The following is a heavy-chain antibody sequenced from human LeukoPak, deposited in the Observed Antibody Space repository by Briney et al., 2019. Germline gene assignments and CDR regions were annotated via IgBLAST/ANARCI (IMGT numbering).Heavy chain of an antibody. CDR3: AKDWEAVSNTATGIVY. Sequence: GGSLRLSCVASGFTFSFHAMSWVRQAPGKGLEWVSAISGSGKNIYYADSVKGRFTISRDNSKNTLYLQMNSLRAEDTAVYHCAKDWEAVSNTATGIVYWGQGTLVTVSS. D-gene: IGHD5/OR15-5a*01. J-gene: IGHJ4*02. V-gene: IGHV3-23*01. CDR2: ISGSGKNI. CDR1: GFTFSFHA.